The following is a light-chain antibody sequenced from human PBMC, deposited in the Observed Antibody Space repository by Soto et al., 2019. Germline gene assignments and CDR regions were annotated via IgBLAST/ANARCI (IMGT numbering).Light chain of an antibody. Sequence: IQLTQSPSFLSPSIGESVTITCRASQVISTSLAWYQVKPGKAPKLLIYDASSLESGVPSRFSGSGSGTEFTLTISGLQSEDFAVYYCQQYGSSPWTFGQGTRLEIK. J-gene: IGKJ5*01. CDR3: QQYGSSPWT. CDR1: QVISTS. CDR2: DAS. V-gene: IGKV1-13*02.